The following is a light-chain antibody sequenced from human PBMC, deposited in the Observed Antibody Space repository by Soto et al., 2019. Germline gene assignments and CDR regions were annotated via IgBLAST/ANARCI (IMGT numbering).Light chain of an antibody. V-gene: IGKV3-15*01. J-gene: IGKJ5*01. Sequence: EMVMTQSPATLSVSLGERATLSCRASQSVRSNLAWYQHKPGQAPRLLIYDASTRAPGIPARFSGSGSGTELTLTISSLQSDDFAVYHCQQYNSWPPTFGHGTRLEI. CDR1: QSVRSN. CDR3: QQYNSWPPT. CDR2: DAS.